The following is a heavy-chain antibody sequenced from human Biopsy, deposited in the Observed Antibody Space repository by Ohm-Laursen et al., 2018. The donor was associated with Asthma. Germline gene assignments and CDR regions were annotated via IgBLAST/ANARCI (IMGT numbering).Heavy chain of an antibody. J-gene: IGHJ5*01. CDR2: ISYDGSR. Sequence: TLSLTCTVSGGSVSSGGFYWSWVRQHPGRGPEWIGYISYDGSRYYNPSLKSRVTITLETSQNQFSLKLTSVTASDSALYYCARDLAGSCTSASCYGFDSWGQGAQVTVSS. V-gene: IGHV4-31*03. CDR3: ARDLAGSCTSASCYGFDS. D-gene: IGHD2-2*01. CDR1: GGSVSSGGFY.